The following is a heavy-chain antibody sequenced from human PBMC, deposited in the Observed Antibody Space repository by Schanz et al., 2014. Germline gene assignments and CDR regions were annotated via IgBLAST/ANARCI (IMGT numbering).Heavy chain of an antibody. CDR2: ISGSGGNT. CDR3: LAPDYGMDV. CDR1: GFSFGTYA. Sequence: EVQLVESGGGLVQPGGSLRLSCAASGFSFGTYAMSWVRQAPGRGLEWVSIISGSGGNTYYADAVRGRFTISRDNAKNSLFLQMNSLRAEDTAVYYCLAPDYGMDVWGQGTTVTVSS. J-gene: IGHJ6*02. V-gene: IGHV3-23*04.